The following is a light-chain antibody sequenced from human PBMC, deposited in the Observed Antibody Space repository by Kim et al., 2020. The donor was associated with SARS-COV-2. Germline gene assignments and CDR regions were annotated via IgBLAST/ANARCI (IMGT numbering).Light chain of an antibody. Sequence: QSALTQPRSVSGSPGQSVTISCTGPTIAHDYSVSWYQHHPGKAPKLIIYDVTKRPSGVPDRFSGSGSGNTASLSISGLQTEDEADYFCCSYAGTYVFGSGTKVTVL. CDR3: CSYAGTYV. CDR2: DVT. V-gene: IGLV2-11*01. CDR1: TIAHDYS. J-gene: IGLJ1*01.